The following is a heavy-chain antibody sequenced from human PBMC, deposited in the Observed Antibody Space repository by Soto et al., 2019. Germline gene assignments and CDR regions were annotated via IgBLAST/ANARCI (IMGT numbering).Heavy chain of an antibody. J-gene: IGHJ4*02. Sequence: QVQLVQSGAEVKKPGSSLKFSCKASGGTFTSYVINWVRQAPGQGLEWMGGIIPFFGTAEYAQKFQGRVTITADEAASTAYMELSSLKPGDTAVYYCAGTHFDTSGYYPSALEYWGQGTQVSVSS. V-gene: IGHV1-69*01. D-gene: IGHD3-22*01. CDR1: GGTFTSYV. CDR3: AGTHFDTSGYYPSALEY. CDR2: IIPFFGTA.